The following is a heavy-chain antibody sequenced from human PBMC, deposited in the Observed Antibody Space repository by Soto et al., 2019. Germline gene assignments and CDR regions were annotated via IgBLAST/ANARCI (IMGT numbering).Heavy chain of an antibody. CDR1: GFTFSSYW. CDR2: INSDGSST. CDR3: VRTSLVVAAATREDY. Sequence: EVQLVESGEGLVQPGESLRLSCAASGFTFSSYWMHWVRQAPGKGLVWVSRINSDGSSTSYAGTVKGRFTISRDNAKNTLYRQMNSLRAEDTAVYYCVRTSLVVAAATREDYWGQGTLVTFSS. D-gene: IGHD2-15*01. V-gene: IGHV3-74*01. J-gene: IGHJ4*02.